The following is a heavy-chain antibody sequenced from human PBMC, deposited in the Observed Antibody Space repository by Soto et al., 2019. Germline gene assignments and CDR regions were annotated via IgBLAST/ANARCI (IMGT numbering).Heavy chain of an antibody. J-gene: IGHJ4*02. CDR2: IYYTGST. CDR1: VDSINTYN. CDR3: AREERRSWYRVFDL. V-gene: IGHV4-59*01. D-gene: IGHD6-13*01. Sequence: PSETLSLTCTVSVDSINTYNWNWIRQPPGKGLEWIGCIYYTGSTRYIPSLESRVTILVDTSRNQISLTLSSVTAADTAVYYCAREERRSWYRVFDLWGQGTMVTVSS.